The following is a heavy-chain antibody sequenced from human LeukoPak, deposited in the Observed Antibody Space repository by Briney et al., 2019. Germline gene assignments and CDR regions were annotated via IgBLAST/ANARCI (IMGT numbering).Heavy chain of an antibody. D-gene: IGHD3-9*01. V-gene: IGHV1-8*01. Sequence: AASVKVSCKASGYTFTSYDINWVRQATGQGLEWMGWMNPNSGNTGYAQKFQGRVTMTRNTSISTAYMDLSSLRSEDTAVYYCARGPRNSRDQLRYFDWSDAFDIWGQGTMVTVSS. J-gene: IGHJ3*02. CDR1: GYTFTSYD. CDR3: ARGPRNSRDQLRYFDWSDAFDI. CDR2: MNPNSGNT.